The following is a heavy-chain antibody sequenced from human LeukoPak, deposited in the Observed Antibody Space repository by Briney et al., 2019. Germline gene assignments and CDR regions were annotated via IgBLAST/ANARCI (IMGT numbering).Heavy chain of an antibody. D-gene: IGHD4-23*01. Sequence: GRSLRLSCAASGFTFSSYGMHWVRQAPGKGLEWVAVISYDGSNKYYADSVKGRFAISRDNSKNTLYLQMNSLRAEDTAVYYCAKDHTVVTSHFDYWGQGTLVTVSS. CDR1: GFTFSSYG. V-gene: IGHV3-30*18. J-gene: IGHJ4*02. CDR2: ISYDGSNK. CDR3: AKDHTVVTSHFDY.